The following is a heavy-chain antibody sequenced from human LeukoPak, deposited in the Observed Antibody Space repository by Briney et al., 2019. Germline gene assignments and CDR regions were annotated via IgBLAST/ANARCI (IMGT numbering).Heavy chain of an antibody. Sequence: PGGSLRLSCAASGFTVSSNYMSWVRQAPGKGLEWVSVIYSGGSTYYADSVKGRFTISRGNSKNTLYLQMNSLRAEDTAVYYCARVGTGYPIDYWGQGTLVTVSS. CDR1: GFTVSSNY. CDR2: IYSGGST. D-gene: IGHD3/OR15-3a*01. V-gene: IGHV3-53*01. CDR3: ARVGTGYPIDY. J-gene: IGHJ4*02.